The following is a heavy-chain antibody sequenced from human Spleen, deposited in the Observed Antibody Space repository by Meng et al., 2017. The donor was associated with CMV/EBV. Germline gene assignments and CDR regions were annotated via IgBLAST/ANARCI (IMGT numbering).Heavy chain of an antibody. CDR1: GLTVSSNY. J-gene: IGHJ1*01. V-gene: IGHV3-53*01. D-gene: IGHD3-16*02. Sequence: GESLKISCAASGLTVSSNYMTWVRQAPGKGLEWVSTIHSDATTDYADSVKGRFTVSRDNSKNTLYLQMNSLRAEDTAVYYCVIFQHWGQGTLVTVSS. CDR2: IHSDATT. CDR3: VIFQH.